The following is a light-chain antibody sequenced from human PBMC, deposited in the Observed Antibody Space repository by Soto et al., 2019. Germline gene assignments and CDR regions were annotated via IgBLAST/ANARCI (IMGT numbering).Light chain of an antibody. CDR2: AAS. CDR1: HSITTY. CDR3: QQIYSAPLT. Sequence: DMQMTQSPSSLSASVVDRVSITCRASHSITTYLNWYRQKPGKAPKLLIYAASSLQSGVPSRFSGSGSETEFTLSISSLQTEDFATYFSQQIYSAPLTFGGGTKV. J-gene: IGKJ4*01. V-gene: IGKV1-39*01.